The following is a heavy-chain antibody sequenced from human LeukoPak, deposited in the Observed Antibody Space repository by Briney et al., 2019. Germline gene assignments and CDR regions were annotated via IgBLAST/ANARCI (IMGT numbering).Heavy chain of an antibody. D-gene: IGHD3-22*01. Sequence: GGSLRLSCEASGFTFRNYAMSWVRQAPGRGLEWVSAICKSGGSTFYADSVRGRFTISRDNSRNTLYLQMNSLRAEDTAVYYCASLSLGPLLSYYDSSGYYLPNDAFDIWGQGTMVTVSS. J-gene: IGHJ3*02. V-gene: IGHV3-23*01. CDR2: ICKSGGST. CDR3: ASLSLGPLLSYYDSSGYYLPNDAFDI. CDR1: GFTFRNYA.